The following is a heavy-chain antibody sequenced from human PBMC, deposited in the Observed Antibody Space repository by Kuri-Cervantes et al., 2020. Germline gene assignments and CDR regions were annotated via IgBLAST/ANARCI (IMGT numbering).Heavy chain of an antibody. J-gene: IGHJ4*02. CDR3: ARVVAYYYDSRGSKYYFDY. CDR2: IYNGGST. Sequence: GGSLRLSCAASGFTFSSYSMNWVRQAPGKGLEWVSTIYNGGSTYYADSVKGRFTVSRDNSKSTLYLQMNILRTEDTAVYYCARVVAYYYDSRGSKYYFDYWGQGTLVTVSS. CDR1: GFTFSSYS. D-gene: IGHD3-22*01. V-gene: IGHV3-66*02.